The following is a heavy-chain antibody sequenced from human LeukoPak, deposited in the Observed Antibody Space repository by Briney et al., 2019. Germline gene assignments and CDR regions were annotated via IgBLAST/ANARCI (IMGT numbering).Heavy chain of an antibody. J-gene: IGHJ4*02. Sequence: GESLKISCRGSGYSFTSYWIGWVRQVPGKGLEWMGIIYPGDSDTRYSPSFQGQVTISADKSISTAYLQWSSLKASDTAMYYCAIVLNSGYSSGWFDYWGQGTLVTVSS. CDR1: GYSFTSYW. CDR3: AIVLNSGYSSGWFDY. V-gene: IGHV5-51*01. CDR2: IYPGDSDT. D-gene: IGHD6-19*01.